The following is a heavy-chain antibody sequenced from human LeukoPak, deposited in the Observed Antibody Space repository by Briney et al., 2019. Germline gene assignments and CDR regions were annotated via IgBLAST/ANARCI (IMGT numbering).Heavy chain of an antibody. D-gene: IGHD6-19*01. V-gene: IGHV4-4*07. Sequence: SETLSLTCSVSGVSMTNYYWSWIRQPAGKGLEWIGRIFTNGGTNHNPSLKSRVTMSIDTSKNQFSLKLSSVTAADTAVYYCVYSSGWYNFDYWGQGTLVTVSS. CDR3: VYSSGWYNFDY. CDR2: IFTNGGT. CDR1: GVSMTNYY. J-gene: IGHJ4*02.